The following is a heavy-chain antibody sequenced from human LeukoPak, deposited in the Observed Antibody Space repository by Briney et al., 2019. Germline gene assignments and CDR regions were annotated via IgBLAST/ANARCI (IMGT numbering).Heavy chain of an antibody. Sequence: PGGSLRLSCAASGFAFSSYGMSSVRQAPGKGLEWVSAISNSGGSLYHADSVKGRFTISRDNFKNTLYLQMNSLRAEDTALYYCAKARGSSWYEFDCWGQGTLVTVSP. J-gene: IGHJ4*02. CDR3: AKARGSSWYEFDC. CDR1: GFAFSSYG. V-gene: IGHV3-23*01. CDR2: ISNSGGSL. D-gene: IGHD6-13*01.